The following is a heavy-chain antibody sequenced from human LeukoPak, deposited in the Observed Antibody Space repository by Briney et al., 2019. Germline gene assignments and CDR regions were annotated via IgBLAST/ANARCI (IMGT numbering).Heavy chain of an antibody. Sequence: ASVKVSCKASGYTFTTYAMHWVRQAPGQRFEWMGWINAGNGNTKYSQKFQARVTITRDTSASTAYMELSSLRSEDTAVYYCARVPIGSRWPYYFDYWGQRTLVTVSS. J-gene: IGHJ4*02. CDR2: INAGNGNT. D-gene: IGHD6-13*01. V-gene: IGHV1-3*01. CDR1: GYTFTTYA. CDR3: ARVPIGSRWPYYFDY.